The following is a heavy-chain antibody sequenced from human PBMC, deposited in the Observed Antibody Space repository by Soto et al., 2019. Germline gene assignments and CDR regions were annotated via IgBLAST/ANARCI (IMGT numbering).Heavy chain of an antibody. CDR2: IYYSGST. V-gene: IGHV4-39*01. D-gene: IGHD4-17*01. J-gene: IGHJ4*02. CDR1: GGSISSSSYY. CDR3: ARHVHPSDGASFDY. Sequence: SETLSLTCTVSGGSISSSSYYWGWIRQPPGKGLEWIGSIYYSGSTYYNPSLKSRVTISVDTSKNQFSLKLSSVTAADTAVYYCARHVHPSDGASFDYWGQGTLVTVSS.